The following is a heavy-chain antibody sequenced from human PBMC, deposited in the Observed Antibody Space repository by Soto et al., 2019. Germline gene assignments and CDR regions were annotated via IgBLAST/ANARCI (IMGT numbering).Heavy chain of an antibody. V-gene: IGHV1-18*04. CDR1: GYTFTSYG. J-gene: IGHJ6*02. CDR3: ARDGGSSWYGSYYYYYGMDV. Sequence: QVQLVQSGAEVKKPGASVKVSCKASGYTFTSYGISWVRQAPGQGLEWMGWISAYNGNTNYAQKLQGKVTMTTDPSTTTSYMELRSQRSDDTAVYYCARDGGSSWYGSYYYYYGMDVWGQGTTVTVSS. CDR2: ISAYNGNT. D-gene: IGHD6-13*01.